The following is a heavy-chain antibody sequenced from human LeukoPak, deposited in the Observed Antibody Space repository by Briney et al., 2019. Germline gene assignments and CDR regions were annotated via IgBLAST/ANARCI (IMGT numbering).Heavy chain of an antibody. V-gene: IGHV1-46*01. Sequence: GASVKVSCKASGYTFTSYYMHWVRQAPGQGLEWMGIIKPSGGNTNYAQKFQGRVTMTRDTSTSTVYMELRSLKSEDTAVYYCARVRDGHKGPYVIWGQGTMVTVSS. J-gene: IGHJ3*02. CDR3: ARVRDGHKGPYVI. CDR2: IKPSGGNT. CDR1: GYTFTSYY. D-gene: IGHD5-24*01.